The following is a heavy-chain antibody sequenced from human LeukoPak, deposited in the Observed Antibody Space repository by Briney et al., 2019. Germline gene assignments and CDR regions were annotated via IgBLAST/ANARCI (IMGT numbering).Heavy chain of an antibody. CDR1: GGSFSGYY. V-gene: IGHV4-34*01. Sequence: SETLSLTCAVYGGSFSGYYWSWIRQPLGKGLEWIGEINHSGSTNYNPSLKSRVTISVDTSKNQFSLKLSSVTAADTAVYYCARGRRGLYYYDSSGYRDYWGQGTLATVSS. J-gene: IGHJ4*02. CDR3: ARGRRGLYYYDSSGYRDY. CDR2: INHSGST. D-gene: IGHD3-22*01.